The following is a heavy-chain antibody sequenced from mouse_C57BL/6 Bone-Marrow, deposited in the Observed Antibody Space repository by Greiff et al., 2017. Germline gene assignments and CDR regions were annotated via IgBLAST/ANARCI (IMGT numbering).Heavy chain of an antibody. Sequence: EVKLVESGAELVRPGASVKLSCTASGFNIKDDYMHWVKQRPEQGLEWIGWIDPENGDTEYASKFQGKATITADTSSNTAYLQLSSLTSEDTAVYYCTTGLYGRSPYWYFDVWGTGTTVTVSS. CDR1: GFNIKDDY. CDR3: TTGLYGRSPYWYFDV. J-gene: IGHJ1*03. CDR2: IDPENGDT. V-gene: IGHV14-4*01. D-gene: IGHD1-1*01.